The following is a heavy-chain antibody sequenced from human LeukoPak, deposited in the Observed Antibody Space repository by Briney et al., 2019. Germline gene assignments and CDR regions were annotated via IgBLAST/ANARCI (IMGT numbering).Heavy chain of an antibody. D-gene: IGHD5-18*01. V-gene: IGHV4-34*01. Sequence: NPSETLSLTCAVYGGSFSGYYWSWIRQPPGKGLEWIGEINHSGSTNYNPSLKSRVTISVDTSKNQFSLKLSSVTAADTAVYYCASVDVDTAMVASFDYWGQGTLVTVSS. CDR2: INHSGST. J-gene: IGHJ4*02. CDR1: GGSFSGYY. CDR3: ASVDVDTAMVASFDY.